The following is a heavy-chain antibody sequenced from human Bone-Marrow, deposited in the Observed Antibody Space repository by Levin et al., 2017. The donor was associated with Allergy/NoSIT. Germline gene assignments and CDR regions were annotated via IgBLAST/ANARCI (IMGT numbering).Heavy chain of an antibody. CDR1: GVTVSGYF. D-gene: IGHD5-12*01. CDR3: ARDLGGYSGYDFDI. J-gene: IGHJ4*02. CDR2: ISPSGSTI. V-gene: IGHV3-11*01. Sequence: TSGGSLRLSCAASGVTVSGYFMSWIRQAPGKGLEWVAYISPSGSTISYADSVKGRFTISRDSAKNSLYLQMNSLGAEDTAVYYCARDLGGYSGYDFDIWGQGTLVTVSS.